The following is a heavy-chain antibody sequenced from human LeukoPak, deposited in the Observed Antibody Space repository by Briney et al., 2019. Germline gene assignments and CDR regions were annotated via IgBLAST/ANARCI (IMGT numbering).Heavy chain of an antibody. V-gene: IGHV1-18*01. CDR1: GYTFTSYG. D-gene: IGHD2-2*01. CDR3: ARGWAYCSSTSCSPFDY. CDR2: ISAYNGNT. J-gene: IGHJ4*02. Sequence: GASVKVSCKASGYTFTSYGISWVRQAPGQGLEWMGWISAYNGNTNYAQKLQGRVTMTTDTSTGTAYMELRSLRSDDTAVYYCARGWAYCSSTSCSPFDYWGQGTLVTVSS.